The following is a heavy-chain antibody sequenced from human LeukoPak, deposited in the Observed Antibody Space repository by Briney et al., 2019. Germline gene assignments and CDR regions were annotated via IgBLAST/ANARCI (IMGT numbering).Heavy chain of an antibody. Sequence: PSETLSLTCTVSGGSVSSGSYYRSWIRQPPGKGLVWIGYISYSGRTNYNPSLKSRVTVSADMSRNQFSLKLSSVTAADTAVYYCARGLGPIYFDYWGQGTLVTVSS. CDR1: GGSVSSGSYY. J-gene: IGHJ4*02. D-gene: IGHD3-16*01. CDR2: ISYSGRT. V-gene: IGHV4-61*01. CDR3: ARGLGPIYFDY.